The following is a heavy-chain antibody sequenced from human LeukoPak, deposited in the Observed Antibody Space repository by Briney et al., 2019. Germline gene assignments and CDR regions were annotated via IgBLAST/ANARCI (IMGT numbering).Heavy chain of an antibody. CDR1: GYTFIRYV. D-gene: IGHD5-24*01. J-gene: IGHJ4*02. Sequence: ASVTVSCKASGYTFIRYVISGVRQAPGQGLEWMGWINACNGNTNYAQKLQGRVTMTTDTSTSTAYMELRSLRSDDTAVYYCARERVTSRWLAPLIDYWGQGTLVTVSS. CDR3: ARERVTSRWLAPLIDY. V-gene: IGHV1-18*04. CDR2: INACNGNT.